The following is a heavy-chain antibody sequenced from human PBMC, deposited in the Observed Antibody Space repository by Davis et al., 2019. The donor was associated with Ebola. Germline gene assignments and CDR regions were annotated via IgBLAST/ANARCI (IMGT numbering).Heavy chain of an antibody. CDR1: GYTFTSYG. Sequence: ASVKVSCKASGYTFTSYGISWVRQAPGQGLEWMGWISAYNGNTNYAQKLQGRVTMTTDTSTSTAYMELRSLRSDDTAVYYCARALYYDILTGYLGYWGQGTLVTVSS. V-gene: IGHV1-18*01. CDR3: ARALYYDILTGYLGY. D-gene: IGHD3-9*01. J-gene: IGHJ4*02. CDR2: ISAYNGNT.